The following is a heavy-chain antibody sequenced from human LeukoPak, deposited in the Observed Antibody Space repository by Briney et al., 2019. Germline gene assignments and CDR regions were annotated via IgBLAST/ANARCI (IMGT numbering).Heavy chain of an antibody. CDR1: GGTFSSYA. D-gene: IGHD6-13*01. V-gene: IGHV1-69*04. CDR3: ATLYSSSFSSPSSAHYYGMDV. Sequence: GASVKVSCKASGGTFSSYAISWVRQAPGQGLEWMGRIIPILGIANYAQKFQGRVTITADKSTSTAYMELSSLRSEDTAVYYCATLYSSSFSSPSSAHYYGMDVWGQGTTVTVSS. CDR2: IIPILGIA. J-gene: IGHJ6*02.